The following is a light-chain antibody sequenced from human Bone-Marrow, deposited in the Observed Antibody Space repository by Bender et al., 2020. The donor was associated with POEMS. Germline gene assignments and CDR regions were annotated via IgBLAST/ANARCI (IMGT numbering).Light chain of an antibody. CDR1: SSDVGSSNY. V-gene: IGLV2-14*01. CDR3: NSYAGSNNVL. Sequence: HSALSQPASVSGSPGQSITISCTGTSSDVGSSNYVSWYQQYPGKAPKLMIYMVSERPSRVSSRFSGSKSGNTASLTISGLQAEDEADYFCNSYAGSNNVLFGGGTKLTVL. CDR2: MVS. J-gene: IGLJ2*01.